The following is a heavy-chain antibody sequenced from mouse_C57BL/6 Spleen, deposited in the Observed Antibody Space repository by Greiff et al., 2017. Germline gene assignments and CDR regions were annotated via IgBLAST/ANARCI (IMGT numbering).Heavy chain of an antibody. J-gene: IGHJ3*01. V-gene: IGHV5-4*03. CDR2: ISDGGSYT. CDR1: GFTFSSYA. D-gene: IGHD2-5*01. CDR3: ARGEENYSNHFAY. Sequence: DVKLVESGGGLVKPGGSLKLSCAASGFTFSSYAMSWVRQTPEKRLEWVATISDGGSYTYYPDNVKGRFTISRDNAKNNLYLQMRHLKSEDTAMYYCARGEENYSNHFAYWGQGTLVTVSA.